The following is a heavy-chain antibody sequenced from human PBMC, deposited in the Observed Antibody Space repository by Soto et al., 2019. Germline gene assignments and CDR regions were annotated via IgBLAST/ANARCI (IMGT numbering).Heavy chain of an antibody. CDR2: IYYSGST. D-gene: IGHD6-13*01. V-gene: IGHV4-39*01. CDR1: GGSISSSGYY. CDR3: ARHGMRIAAAGTFDY. J-gene: IGHJ4*02. Sequence: QLQLQESGPGLVKPSETLSLTCTVSGGSISSSGYYWGWIRQPPGKGLEWIGSIYYSGSTYYNPSLKSRVTISVDTSKNQFSLKLSSVTAADTAVYYCARHGMRIAAAGTFDYWGQGTLVTVSS.